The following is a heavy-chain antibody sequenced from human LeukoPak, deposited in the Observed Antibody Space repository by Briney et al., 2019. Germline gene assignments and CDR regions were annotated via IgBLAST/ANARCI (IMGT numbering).Heavy chain of an antibody. CDR3: ARPYRNAFDI. D-gene: IGHD4-11*01. J-gene: IGHJ3*02. CDR1: GGSISSNS. V-gene: IGHV3-21*01. CDR2: ISSSSSYI. Sequence: PSETLSLTCAVSGGSISSNSYYWGWIRQPPGKGLEWVSSISSSSSYIYYADSVKGRFTISRDNAKNSLYLQMNSLRAEDTAVYYCARPYRNAFDIWGQGTMVTVSS.